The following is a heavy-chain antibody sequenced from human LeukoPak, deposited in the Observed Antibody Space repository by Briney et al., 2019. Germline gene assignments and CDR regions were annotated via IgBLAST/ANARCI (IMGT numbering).Heavy chain of an antibody. CDR2: ISGSGGRS. D-gene: IGHD3-9*01. V-gene: IGHV3-23*01. CDR1: GFTFSSYA. J-gene: IGHJ4*02. CDR3: ARRRDILTGYLFDY. Sequence: PGGSLRLSCAASGFTFSSYAMSWVRQAPGKGLEWVSTISGSGGRSYYADSVKGRFTISRDKSKNTLYLQMNSLRAEDTAVYYCARRRDILTGYLFDYWGQGTLVTVSS.